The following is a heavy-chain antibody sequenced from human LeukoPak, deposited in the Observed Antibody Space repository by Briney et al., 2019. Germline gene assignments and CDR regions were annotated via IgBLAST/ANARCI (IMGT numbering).Heavy chain of an antibody. CDR2: ISSSSSYI. CDR1: GFTFSSYS. D-gene: IGHD3-22*01. CDR3: ARDTGLRDSSGYGY. J-gene: IGHJ4*02. V-gene: IGHV3-21*01. Sequence: PGGSLRLSCAASGFTFSSYSMNWVRQAPGKGLEWVSSISSSSSYIYYADSVKGRFTISRDNAKNSLYLQMNSLRAEDTAVYYCARDTGLRDSSGYGYWGQGTLVTVSS.